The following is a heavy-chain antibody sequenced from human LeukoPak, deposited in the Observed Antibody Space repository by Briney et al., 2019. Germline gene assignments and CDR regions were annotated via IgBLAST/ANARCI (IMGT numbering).Heavy chain of an antibody. CDR3: ASARGYSYFDY. J-gene: IGHJ4*02. V-gene: IGHV4-34*01. CDR1: SGSFSAYY. D-gene: IGHD3-22*01. CDR2: IYYSGST. Sequence: SETLSLTCAVYSGSFSAYYWNWIRQPPGKGLEWIGSIYYSGSTYYNPSLKSRVTISVDTSKNQFSLKLSSVSAADTAVYYCASARGYSYFDYWGQGTLVTVSS.